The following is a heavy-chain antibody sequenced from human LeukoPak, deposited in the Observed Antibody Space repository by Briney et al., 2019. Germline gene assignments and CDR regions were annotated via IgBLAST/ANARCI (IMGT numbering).Heavy chain of an antibody. V-gene: IGHV4-4*07. CDR2: IYTSGST. CDR1: GGSISIYY. CDR3: AGHHPRNTVDF. J-gene: IGHJ4*02. Sequence: SETLSLTCTVSGGSISIYYWSWIRQPAGKGLEWIGRIYTSGSTNYNPSLKSRVTMSVDTSKNQFSLKLSSVTAADTAVYYCAGHHPRNTVDFWGQGTLVTVSS. D-gene: IGHD2-8*02.